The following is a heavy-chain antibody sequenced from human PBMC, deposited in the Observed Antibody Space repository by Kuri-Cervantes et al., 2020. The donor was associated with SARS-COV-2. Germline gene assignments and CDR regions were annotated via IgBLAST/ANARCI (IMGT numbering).Heavy chain of an antibody. CDR2: IYSGGST. CDR1: GFTVSSNY. V-gene: IGHV3-53*01. J-gene: IGHJ6*02. Sequence: GESLKISCAASGFTVSSNYMSWVRQAPGKGLEWVSVIYSGGSTYYADSVKGRFTISRDNSKNTLYLQMNSLITEDTAVYYCTTVGTGYSYGFDYYGMDVWGQGTTVTVSS. D-gene: IGHD5-18*01. CDR3: TTVGTGYSYGFDYYGMDV.